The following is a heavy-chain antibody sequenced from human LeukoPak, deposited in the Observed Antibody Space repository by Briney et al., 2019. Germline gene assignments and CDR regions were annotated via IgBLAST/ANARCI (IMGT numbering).Heavy chain of an antibody. V-gene: IGHV3-30*02. CDR3: ATLYGDYEGYFDY. J-gene: IGHJ4*02. D-gene: IGHD4-17*01. CDR1: GFTFSSYG. CDR2: IRYDGSNK. Sequence: PGGSLRLSCATSGFTFSSYGMHWVRQAPGKGLEWVAFIRYDGSNKHHADSVKGRFTISRDNSKNTLYLQMNSLRAEDTAVYYCATLYGDYEGYFDYWGQGTLVTVSS.